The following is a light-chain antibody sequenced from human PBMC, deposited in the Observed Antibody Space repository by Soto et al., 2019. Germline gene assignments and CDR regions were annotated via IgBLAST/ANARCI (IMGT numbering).Light chain of an antibody. CDR3: QQFGTSPPRLT. Sequence: EIVLTQSPGTLSLSPGEGATLSCRASQSVSSSYVSWYQQKPGQAPRLLIYGGSSRARGIPDRISGSGSGTDFTLTISRLEPEDFAVYYCQQFGTSPPRLTFGGGTKVDIK. J-gene: IGKJ4*01. CDR2: GGS. CDR1: QSVSSSY. V-gene: IGKV3-20*01.